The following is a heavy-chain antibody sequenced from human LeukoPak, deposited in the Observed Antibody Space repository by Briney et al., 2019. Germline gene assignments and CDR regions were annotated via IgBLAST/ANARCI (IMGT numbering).Heavy chain of an antibody. V-gene: IGHV3-30-3*01. CDR2: ISYDGSNK. D-gene: IGHD3-22*01. CDR3: ARDGAYYDSSGYYGLDY. Sequence: PGGSLRLSCAASGFTFSSYAMHWVRQAPGKGLEWVAVISYDGSNKYYADSVKGRFTISRDNSKNTLYLQMNSLRAEDTAVYYCARDGAYYDSSGYYGLDYWGQGTLVTVSS. CDR1: GFTFSSYA. J-gene: IGHJ4*02.